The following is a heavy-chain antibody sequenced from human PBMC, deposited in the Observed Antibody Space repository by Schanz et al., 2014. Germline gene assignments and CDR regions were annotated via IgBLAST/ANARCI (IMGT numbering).Heavy chain of an antibody. CDR2: ISDYNGKT. Sequence: QVLLVQSGAEVKKPGASVKVSCKASGYTFISYGIKWVRQAPGQGLEWMGWISDYNGKTNYAQKFQDRVIMSTDRSSSTAYLELRSLTSDDSAIYYCARHRFGVFYYGLDVWGQGTTILVSS. CDR1: GYTFISYG. J-gene: IGHJ6*02. D-gene: IGHD3-10*01. V-gene: IGHV1-18*01. CDR3: ARHRFGVFYYGLDV.